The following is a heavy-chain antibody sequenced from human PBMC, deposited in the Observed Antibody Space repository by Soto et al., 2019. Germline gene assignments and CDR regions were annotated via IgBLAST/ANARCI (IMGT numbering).Heavy chain of an antibody. J-gene: IGHJ4*02. Sequence: PGGSLRLSCSASGFTFSSYAMHWVRQAPGKGLEYVSAISSNGGSTYYADSVKGRFTISRDNSKNTLYLQMNSLRAEDTAVYYCAKLRGYSGYTLPDYWGQGTLVTVSS. CDR2: ISSNGGST. CDR3: AKLRGYSGYTLPDY. V-gene: IGHV3-64*04. D-gene: IGHD5-12*01. CDR1: GFTFSSYA.